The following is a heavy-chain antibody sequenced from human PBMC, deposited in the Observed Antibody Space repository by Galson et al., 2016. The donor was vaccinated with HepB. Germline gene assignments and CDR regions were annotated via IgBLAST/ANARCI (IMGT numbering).Heavy chain of an antibody. Sequence: SETLSLTCTVSGGSVSSYYWSWIRQPPGKGLEWIGYFYYSGSTNYNPSLKSRVTISVDTSKNQFSLKLSSVTAADTAVYYCARGGDYAMGYWGQGTLVTVSS. D-gene: IGHD2-21*02. CDR3: ARGGDYAMGY. CDR1: GGSVSSYY. J-gene: IGHJ4*02. CDR2: FYYSGST. V-gene: IGHV4-59*02.